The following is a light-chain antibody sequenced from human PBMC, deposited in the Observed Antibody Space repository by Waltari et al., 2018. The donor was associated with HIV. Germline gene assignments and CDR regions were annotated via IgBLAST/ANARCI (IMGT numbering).Light chain of an antibody. J-gene: IGLJ2*01. CDR2: DVS. CDR3: CSYGGRRI. Sequence: QSALTQPRSVSGSPGQSVTISCTGTSSDIGVYNYVSWYQQHAGKAPKLVIYDVSRRPSGVPDRFSGSKSGNPASLTISGLQPEDEADYHCCSYGGRRIFAGGTKLTVL. V-gene: IGLV2-11*01. CDR1: SSDIGVYNY.